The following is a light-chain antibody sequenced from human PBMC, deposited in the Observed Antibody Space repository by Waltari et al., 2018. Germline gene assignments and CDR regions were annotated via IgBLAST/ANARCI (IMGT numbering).Light chain of an antibody. Sequence: QSALTQPASVSGTPGQSITISCSGTTSDVGSYYLVSWYQQHPGEAPKLLICEVFKRPPDPSSRFSGAKSGSTASLTISGLQPEDEADYYCCSYAGRGTYVCGSGTKVTVL. J-gene: IGLJ1*01. V-gene: IGLV2-23*02. CDR3: CSYAGRGTYV. CDR2: EVF. CDR1: TSDVGSYYL.